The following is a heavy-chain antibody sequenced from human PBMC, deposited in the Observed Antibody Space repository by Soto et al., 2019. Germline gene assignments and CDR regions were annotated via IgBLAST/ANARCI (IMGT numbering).Heavy chain of an antibody. J-gene: IGHJ6*02. Sequence: QLQLQESGSGLVKPSQKLSLTCTVSGGSIHSGGYSWSWIRQPPGEGLEWIGYIYRSGSTYYSPSLQIRVTISVDTSTNHFSLSRPSVAAADTAVYYCAVSGRGGLDVWGQGTTVTVSS. CDR3: AVSGRGGLDV. D-gene: IGHD3-10*01. CDR1: GGSIHSGGYS. CDR2: IYRSGST. V-gene: IGHV4-30-2*01.